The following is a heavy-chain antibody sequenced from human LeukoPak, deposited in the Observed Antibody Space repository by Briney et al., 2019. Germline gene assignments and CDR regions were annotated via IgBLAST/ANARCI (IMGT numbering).Heavy chain of an antibody. CDR3: ARALGDYPNNWFDP. CDR2: MHPNSGST. D-gene: IGHD4-17*01. J-gene: IGHJ5*02. V-gene: IGHV1-8*01. CDR1: GYSFINYD. Sequence: ASVKVSCKTSGYSFINYDINWVRQANGQGLEWMGWMHPNSGSTGYAQKFQGRVTMTRSTSISTAYMELSSLRSEDTAVYYCARALGDYPNNWFDPWGQGTLVTVSS.